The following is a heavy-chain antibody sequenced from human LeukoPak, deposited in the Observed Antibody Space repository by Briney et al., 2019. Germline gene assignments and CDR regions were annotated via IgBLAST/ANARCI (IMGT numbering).Heavy chain of an antibody. V-gene: IGHV1-2*02. J-gene: IGHJ3*02. CDR3: AREYYDSSGIKYAFDI. Sequence: ASLKVSCKAPGYTFTDNYIHWVRQAPGQGLDWMGCIDPDSGGTKYGQKFQGGVTMTRDTSINTAYMELSRLRSDDTAVYYCAREYYDSSGIKYAFDIWGQGTMFTVSS. D-gene: IGHD3-22*01. CDR2: IDPDSGGT. CDR1: GYTFTDNY.